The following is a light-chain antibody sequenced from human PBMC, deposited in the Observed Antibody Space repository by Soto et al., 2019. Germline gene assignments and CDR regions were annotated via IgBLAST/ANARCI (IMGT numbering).Light chain of an antibody. CDR1: QSVSSY. Sequence: ETVLTQSPATLSLSPGERATLSCRASQSVSSYLGWYQQKPGQAPRLLIYDASNRATGIPARFSGSGSGTDFTLTISSLQPEDFATYYCQQSYSTLTWTFGQGTKVDIK. CDR3: QQSYSTLTWT. J-gene: IGKJ1*01. CDR2: DAS. V-gene: IGKV3-11*01.